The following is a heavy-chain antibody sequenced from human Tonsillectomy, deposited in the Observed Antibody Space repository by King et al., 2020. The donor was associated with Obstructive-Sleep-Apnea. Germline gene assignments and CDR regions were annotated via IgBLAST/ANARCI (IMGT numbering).Heavy chain of an antibody. V-gene: IGHV3-30*09. CDR2: ISDNGSNK. CDR3: ARDSCGDNPPFYGMDV. CDR1: GFSFSSYT. D-gene: IGHD2-21*01. Sequence: VQLVESGGGVVQPGRSLRLSCAASGFSFSSYTMYWVRQAPGKGLEWVSLISDNGSNKFYADSVEGRFAMSRDNSRDTLYLQMNSLRAEDTAVYYCARDSCGDNPPFYGMDVWGRGTTVTVSS. J-gene: IGHJ6*02.